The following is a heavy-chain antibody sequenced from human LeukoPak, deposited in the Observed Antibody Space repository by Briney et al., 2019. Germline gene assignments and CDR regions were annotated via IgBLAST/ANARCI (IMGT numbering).Heavy chain of an antibody. Sequence: GGSLRLSCAASGFTFSSYGMHWVRQAPGKGLEWVAFIRYDGSNKYYADSVKGRFTISRDNSKNTLYLQMNSLRAEDTAVYYCARSELQYYYDSSGYYPSFDYWGQGTLVTVSS. J-gene: IGHJ4*02. CDR3: ARSELQYYYDSSGYYPSFDY. CDR2: IRYDGSNK. D-gene: IGHD3-22*01. V-gene: IGHV3-30*02. CDR1: GFTFSSYG.